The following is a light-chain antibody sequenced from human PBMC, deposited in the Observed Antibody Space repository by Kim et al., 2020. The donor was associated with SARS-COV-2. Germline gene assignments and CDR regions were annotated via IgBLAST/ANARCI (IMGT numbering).Light chain of an antibody. Sequence: EIMLTQSPATLSLSPGERATLSCRASQSVGSYLAWYQQKPGQAPRLLIYDSSTRATGIPARFSGSGSGTDFTLTISSLEPEDFAVYYCQQRSNFGQGTRLEIK. CDR3: QQRSN. J-gene: IGKJ5*01. CDR1: QSVGSY. CDR2: DSS. V-gene: IGKV3-11*01.